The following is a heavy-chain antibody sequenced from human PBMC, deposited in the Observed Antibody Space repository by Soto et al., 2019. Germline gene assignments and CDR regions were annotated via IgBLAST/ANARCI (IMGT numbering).Heavy chain of an antibody. J-gene: IGHJ4*01. V-gene: IGHV3-23*01. CDR3: ATARCTSTTCDVPAA. CDR1: GFTFSTYT. CDR2: ISGTMGSVRDP. D-gene: IGHD2-8*01. Sequence: EVQLLESGGGLVQPGGSLRLSCVASGFTFSTYTMSWVRRAPGKGLEWVSVISGTMGSVRDPYYADSVQGRFTISRDDCKRSLYLQVSVLIAEDTAIYYCATARCTSTTCDVPAAWGQGTLVTVSS.